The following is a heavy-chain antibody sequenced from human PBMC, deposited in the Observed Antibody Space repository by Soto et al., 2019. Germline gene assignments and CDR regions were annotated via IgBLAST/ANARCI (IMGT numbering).Heavy chain of an antibody. J-gene: IGHJ4*02. D-gene: IGHD1-26*01. V-gene: IGHV6-1*01. CDR2: TYYRSKWYN. Sequence: SQTLSLTCAISGDSVSSNSAAWNWIRQSPSRGLEWLGRTYYRSKWYNDYAVSVKSRITINPDTSKNQFSLQLNSVTPEDTAVYYCARDLLDSGSSKGSNYFDYWGQGTLVTVSS. CDR3: ARDLLDSGSSKGSNYFDY. CDR1: GDSVSSNSAA.